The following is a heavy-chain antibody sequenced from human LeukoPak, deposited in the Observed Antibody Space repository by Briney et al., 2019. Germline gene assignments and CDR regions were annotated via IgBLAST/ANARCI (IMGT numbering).Heavy chain of an antibody. CDR1: GYIFTNYD. V-gene: IGHV1-8*01. Sequence: ASVTVSCKASGYIFTNYDINWVRQAPGQGLEWMGWMNPNSGNTGYAQKFQGRVAMTRITSISTAYMELSSLRSEDTAVYYCARGGTAKSYDSGSYYIGWFDPWGQGTLVAVSS. CDR2: MNPNSGNT. J-gene: IGHJ5*02. D-gene: IGHD3-10*01. CDR3: ARGGTAKSYDSGSYYIGWFDP.